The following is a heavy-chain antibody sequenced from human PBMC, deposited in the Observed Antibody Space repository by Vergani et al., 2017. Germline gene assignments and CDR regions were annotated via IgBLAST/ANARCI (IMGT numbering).Heavy chain of an antibody. CDR1: GGTFSSYA. D-gene: IGHD6-13*01. Sequence: QVQLVQSGAEVKKPGSSVKVSCKASGGTFSSYAISWVRQAPGQGLEWMGGIIPIFGTANYAQKFQCRVTITADESTSTAYMELSSLRSEDTAVYYCARDRTPAAGPGDAFDIWGQGTMVTVSS. CDR3: ARDRTPAAGPGDAFDI. J-gene: IGHJ3*02. V-gene: IGHV1-69*01. CDR2: IIPIFGTA.